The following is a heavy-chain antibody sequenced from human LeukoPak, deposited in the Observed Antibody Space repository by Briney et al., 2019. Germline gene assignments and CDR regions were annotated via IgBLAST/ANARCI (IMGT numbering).Heavy chain of an antibody. CDR3: AKDRLATRTFVY. CDR2: NSVSGGST. V-gene: IGHV3-23*01. J-gene: IGHJ4*02. D-gene: IGHD5-24*01. CDR1: GFTFSSYA. Sequence: PRRSLRLSCAASGFTFSSYAISSVRQAPGKGLGRVSANSVSGGSTYYADSVKGRFTISRDNSKNTLYLQMNSLRAEDTAVYYCAKDRLATRTFVYCGQGNLVTAS.